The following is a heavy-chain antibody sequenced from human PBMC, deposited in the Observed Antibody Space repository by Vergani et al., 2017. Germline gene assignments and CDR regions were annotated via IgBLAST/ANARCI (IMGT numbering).Heavy chain of an antibody. D-gene: IGHD2-15*01. CDR3: ARALVAATELHPYYFDY. V-gene: IGHV1-8*01. CDR1: GYTFTSYD. J-gene: IGHJ4*02. Sequence: QVQLVQSGAEVKKPGASVKVSCKASGYTFTSYDINWVRQATGQGLEWMGWMNPNSGNTGYAQKFQGRVTMTRNTSISTAYMELSSLRSEDTAVYYCARALVAATELHPYYFDYWGQGTLVTVSS. CDR2: MNPNSGNT.